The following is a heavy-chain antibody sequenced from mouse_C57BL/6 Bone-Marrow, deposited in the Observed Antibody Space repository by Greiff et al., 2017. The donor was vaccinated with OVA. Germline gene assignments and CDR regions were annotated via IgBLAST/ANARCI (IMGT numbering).Heavy chain of an antibody. D-gene: IGHD1-1*01. Sequence: QVQLQQSGPELVKPGASVKISCKASGYAFSSSWMNWVKPRPGKGLEWIGRIYPGDGDTNYNGKFKGKATLTADKSSSTAYMQLSSLTSEDSAVYFCAREGLLRFAYWGQGTLVTVSA. CDR1: GYAFSSSW. CDR2: IYPGDGDT. J-gene: IGHJ3*01. V-gene: IGHV1-82*01. CDR3: AREGLLRFAY.